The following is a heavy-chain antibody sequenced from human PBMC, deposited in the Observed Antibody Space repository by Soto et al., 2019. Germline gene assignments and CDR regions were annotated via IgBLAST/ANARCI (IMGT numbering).Heavy chain of an antibody. CDR3: ARDLGGSHDY. CDR1: GFTFSTYW. J-gene: IGHJ4*02. D-gene: IGHD3-16*01. V-gene: IGHV3-74*01. CDR2: IKTDGSVT. Sequence: GGSLRLSCAASGFTFSTYWMHWVRQAPGKGLVWVSRIKTDGSVTTYAGSVKGRFTISRDNAKNTLYLQMNTLRAGDTAVYYCARDLGGSHDYWGRGTLVTVSS.